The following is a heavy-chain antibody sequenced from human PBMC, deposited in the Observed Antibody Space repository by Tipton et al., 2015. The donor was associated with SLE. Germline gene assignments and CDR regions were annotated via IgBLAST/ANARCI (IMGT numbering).Heavy chain of an antibody. CDR3: AGRGDLVVVTSYFDY. D-gene: IGHD2-21*02. CDR2: IYYRGTT. J-gene: IGHJ4*02. Sequence: LRLSCTVSGGSISSYYWSWIRQPPGKGLEWIGNIYYRGTTNYNPSLKSRVTISVDTSKNQFSLKLNSVTAADTAVYYCAGRGDLVVVTSYFDYWGQGTLVTVSS. V-gene: IGHV4-59*01. CDR1: GGSISSYY.